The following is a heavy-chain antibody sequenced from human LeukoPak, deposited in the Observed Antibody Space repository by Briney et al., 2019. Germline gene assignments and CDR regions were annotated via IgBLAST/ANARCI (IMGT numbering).Heavy chain of an antibody. CDR1: GFTFSSYS. Sequence: GGSLRLSCAASGFTFSSYSMNWVRQAPGKGLEWVSYISSSSSTIYYADSVKGRFTISRDNAKNSLYLQMNSLRAEDTAVYYCARALSRGIMDVWGQGTTVTVSS. CDR2: ISSSSSTI. J-gene: IGHJ6*02. CDR3: ARALSRGIMDV. V-gene: IGHV3-48*04. D-gene: IGHD3-16*01.